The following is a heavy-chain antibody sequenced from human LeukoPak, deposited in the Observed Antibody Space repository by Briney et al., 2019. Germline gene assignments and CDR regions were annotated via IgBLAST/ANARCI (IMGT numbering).Heavy chain of an antibody. D-gene: IGHD1-26*01. CDR2: ISAYNGNT. CDR1: GYTFTSYG. J-gene: IGHJ2*01. Sequence: ASVKVSCKASGYTFTSYGISWVRQAPGQGLEWMGWISAYNGNTNYAQKFQGRVTITADESTSTAYMELSSLRSEDTAVYYCARDLELRYFDLWGRGTLVTVSS. V-gene: IGHV1-18*01. CDR3: ARDLELRYFDL.